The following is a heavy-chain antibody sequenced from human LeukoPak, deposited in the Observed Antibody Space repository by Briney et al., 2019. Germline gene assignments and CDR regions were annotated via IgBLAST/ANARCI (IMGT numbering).Heavy chain of an antibody. J-gene: IGHJ3*02. CDR1: GFTFSSYS. V-gene: IGHV3-21*01. CDR3: ARDPYSSGWYKDAFDI. Sequence: GGSLRLSCAASGFTFSSYSVNWVRQAPGKGLEWVSSISGSSSYINYADSVKGRFTISRDNAQNSLFLQLNSLRAEDTAVYYCARDPYSSGWYKDAFDIWGQGTMVTVSS. D-gene: IGHD6-19*01. CDR2: ISGSSSYI.